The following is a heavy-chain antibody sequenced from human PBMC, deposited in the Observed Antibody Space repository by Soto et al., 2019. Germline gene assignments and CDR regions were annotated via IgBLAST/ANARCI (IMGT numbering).Heavy chain of an antibody. CDR2: IKQDGSEE. Sequence: EVQLVESGGGLVQPGGSLRLSCTASGFTFSSHWMTWVRQAPGKALEWVANIKQDGSEEYYVDSVKGRCTISRDNAKNSLFLQRNSLRAEDTAVYYCASRPSDRNYYGVFDYWGQGTLVTVSS. V-gene: IGHV3-7*03. CDR3: ASRPSDRNYYGVFDY. J-gene: IGHJ4*02. D-gene: IGHD3-3*01. CDR1: GFTFSSHW.